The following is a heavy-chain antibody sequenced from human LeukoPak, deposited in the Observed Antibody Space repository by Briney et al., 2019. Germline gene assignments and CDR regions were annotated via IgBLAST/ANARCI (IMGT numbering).Heavy chain of an antibody. V-gene: IGHV4-34*01. D-gene: IGHD3-3*01. CDR2: INHSGST. CDR1: GGSFSGYY. CDR3: ARIRITIFNWFDP. J-gene: IGHJ5*02. Sequence: PSETLSLTCAVYGGSFSGYYWSWIRQPPGKGLEWIGEINHSGSTNYNPSLKSRVTISVDASKNQFSLKLSSVTAADAAVYYCARIRITIFNWFDPWGQGTLVTVSS.